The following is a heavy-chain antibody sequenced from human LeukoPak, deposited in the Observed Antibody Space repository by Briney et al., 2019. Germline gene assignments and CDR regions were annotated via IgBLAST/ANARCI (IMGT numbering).Heavy chain of an antibody. CDR2: INPNSDGT. V-gene: IGHV1-2*02. CDR1: GYTFTGYY. J-gene: IGHJ5*02. CDR3: ARGPYDYVWGSYRRSLNWFDP. Sequence: ASVKVSCKASGYTFTGYYMHWVRQAPGQGVEWMGLINPNSDGTNYAQEFHGRVTMTRDTSISTAYMELSRLRSDDTAVYYCARGPYDYVWGSYRRSLNWFDPWGQGTLVTVSS. D-gene: IGHD3-16*02.